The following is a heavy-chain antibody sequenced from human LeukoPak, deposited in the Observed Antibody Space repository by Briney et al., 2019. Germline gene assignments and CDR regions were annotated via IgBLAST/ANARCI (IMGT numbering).Heavy chain of an antibody. CDR2: INTNTGNP. J-gene: IGHJ5*02. D-gene: IGHD3-3*01. Sequence: ASVKVSCTASGYTFTSYAMNWVRQAPGQGLEWMGWINTNTGNPTYAQGFTGRFVFYLDTSVSTAYLQISSLKAEDTAVYYCARGIFGVDNWFDPWGQGTLVTVSS. CDR1: GYTFTSYA. CDR3: ARGIFGVDNWFDP. V-gene: IGHV7-4-1*02.